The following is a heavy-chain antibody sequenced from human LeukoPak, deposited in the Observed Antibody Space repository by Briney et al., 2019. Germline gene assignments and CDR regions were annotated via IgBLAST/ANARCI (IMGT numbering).Heavy chain of an antibody. CDR2: IGSSDSTT. CDR3: ARDGTPNYGSGWVYMDV. Sequence: GGSLRLSCAASRFTFSSYGMHWVRQAPGKGLEWLSYIGSSDSTTHYADSVKGRFTISRDNAKNSLYLQMNSLRVEDTAVYYCARDGTPNYGSGWVYMDVWGEGTTVTISS. J-gene: IGHJ6*03. D-gene: IGHD6-19*01. CDR1: RFTFSSYG. V-gene: IGHV3-48*03.